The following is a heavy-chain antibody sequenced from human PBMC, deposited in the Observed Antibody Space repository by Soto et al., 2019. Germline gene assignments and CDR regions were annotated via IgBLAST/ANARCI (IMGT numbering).Heavy chain of an antibody. CDR3: ARVSGIAVAEV. CDR1: GYPFTSYA. J-gene: IGHJ4*02. D-gene: IGHD6-19*01. CDR2: INAGNGNT. V-gene: IGHV1-3*01. Sequence: QVQLVQSGAEVKKPGASVKVSCKASGYPFTSYAMHWVRQAPGQRLEWMGWINAGNGNTKYSQKFQGRVTITRDTSASTAYMELSSLRSEDTAVYYCARVSGIAVAEVWGQGTLVTVSS.